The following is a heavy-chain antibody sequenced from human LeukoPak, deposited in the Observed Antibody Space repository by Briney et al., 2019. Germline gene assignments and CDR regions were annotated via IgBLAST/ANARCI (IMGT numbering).Heavy chain of an antibody. CDR3: ATSEVLNAFDI. Sequence: PGGSRRLSCAASGFSFSHAWMSWVRKPPGPGLERVGRVKSKTVGGALDDAAPVKGRFTVSRDDPKNTLYLQMSILKIEDTAVYYCATSEVLNAFDIWGQGTMVTVSS. V-gene: IGHV3-15*01. CDR2: VKSKTVGGAL. J-gene: IGHJ3*02. D-gene: IGHD3-3*01. CDR1: GFSFSHAW.